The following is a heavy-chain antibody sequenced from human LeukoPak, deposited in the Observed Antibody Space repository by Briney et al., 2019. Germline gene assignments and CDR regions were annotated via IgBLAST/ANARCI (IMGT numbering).Heavy chain of an antibody. D-gene: IGHD3-3*01. CDR1: GGTFSSYT. CDR2: IIPILGIA. CDR3: ARDDFWIS. J-gene: IGHJ4*02. V-gene: IGHV1-69*04. Sequence: SVKVSCKASGGTFSSYTIRWLRQAPGQGLEWMGRIIPILGIANYAQKFQGRVTITADKSTNTAYMELSSLRSEDTAVYYCARDDFWISWGQGTLVTVSS.